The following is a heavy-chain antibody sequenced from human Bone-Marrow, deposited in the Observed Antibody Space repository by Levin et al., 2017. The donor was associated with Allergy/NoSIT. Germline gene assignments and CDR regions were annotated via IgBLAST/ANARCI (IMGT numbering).Heavy chain of an antibody. CDR3: TSRAVAGTGY. D-gene: IGHD6-19*01. V-gene: IGHV3-49*03. CDR1: GFTFGDYA. Sequence: GESLKISCTASGFTFGDYAMSWFRQAPGKGLEWVGFIRSKAYGGTTEYAASVKGRFTISRDDSKSIAYLQMNSLKTEDTAVYYCTSRAVAGTGYWGQGTLVTVSS. CDR2: IRSKAYGGTT. J-gene: IGHJ4*02.